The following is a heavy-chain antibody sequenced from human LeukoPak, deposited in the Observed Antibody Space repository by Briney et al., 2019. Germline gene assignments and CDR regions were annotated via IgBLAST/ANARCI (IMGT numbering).Heavy chain of an antibody. D-gene: IGHD3-22*01. V-gene: IGHV3-23*01. Sequence: PGGSLRLSCAASGFTFSSYAMSWVRQAPGKGLEWVSAISGSGGRTYYADSVKGRFTVSRDNSKNTLYMQMNTLRAKDTAVFYCAKVSPRYFDSSGYHFFDHWGQGTLVTVSS. CDR2: ISGSGGRT. CDR3: AKVSPRYFDSSGYHFFDH. J-gene: IGHJ4*02. CDR1: GFTFSSYA.